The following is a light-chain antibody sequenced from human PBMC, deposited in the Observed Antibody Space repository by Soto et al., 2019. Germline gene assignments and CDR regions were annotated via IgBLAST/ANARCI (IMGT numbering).Light chain of an antibody. CDR3: QQYNNWPVT. CDR1: QSVSSD. CDR2: GAS. V-gene: IGKV3-15*01. J-gene: IGKJ1*01. Sequence: EIVMTQSPATLSVSPGERATLSCRASQSVSSDLAWYHQKPGQAPRLLIYGASTKATGIPDRFSGSGSGTEFTLTISSLQSEDFAVYYCQQYNNWPVTFGQGTKVEIK.